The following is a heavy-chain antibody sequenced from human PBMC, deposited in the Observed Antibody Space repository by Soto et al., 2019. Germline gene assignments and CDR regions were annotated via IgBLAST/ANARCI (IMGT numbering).Heavy chain of an antibody. CDR3: ASLGQLSLTYYYYGMDV. V-gene: IGHV1-2*02. J-gene: IGHJ6*02. Sequence: ASVKVSCKASGYTFTGYYMHWVRQAPGQGLEWMGWINPNSGGTNYAQKFQGRVTMTRDTSISTAYMELSRLRSDDTAVYYCASLGQLSLTYYYYGMDVWGQGTTVTVSS. CDR2: INPNSGGT. CDR1: GYTFTGYY. D-gene: IGHD3-16*02.